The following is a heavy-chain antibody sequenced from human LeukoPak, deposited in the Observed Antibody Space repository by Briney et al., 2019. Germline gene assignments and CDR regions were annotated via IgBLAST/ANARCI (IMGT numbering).Heavy chain of an antibody. CDR1: GGSISSYY. J-gene: IGHJ3*02. Sequence: PSETLSLTCTVSGGSISSYYWSWIRQPPGKGLEWIGYVFYSGSTNYNPSLKSRVTISVDTSKNQFSLKLSSVTAADTAVYYCARVNYDSGSVGAFDIWGQGTMVTVSS. V-gene: IGHV4-59*01. CDR3: ARVNYDSGSVGAFDI. D-gene: IGHD3-10*01. CDR2: VFYSGST.